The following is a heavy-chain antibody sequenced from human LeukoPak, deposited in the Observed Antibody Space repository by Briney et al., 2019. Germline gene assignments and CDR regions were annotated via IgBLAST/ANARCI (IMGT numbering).Heavy chain of an antibody. J-gene: IGHJ4*02. Sequence: GGSLRLSCAASGFTVSSNYMSWVRQAPGKGLEWVSVIYSGGSTYYADSVKGRFTISRDNAKNSLYLQMNSLRAEDTAVYYCARGKGSGFFDYWGQGTLVTVSS. CDR1: GFTVSSNY. V-gene: IGHV3-53*01. CDR3: ARGKGSGFFDY. CDR2: IYSGGST.